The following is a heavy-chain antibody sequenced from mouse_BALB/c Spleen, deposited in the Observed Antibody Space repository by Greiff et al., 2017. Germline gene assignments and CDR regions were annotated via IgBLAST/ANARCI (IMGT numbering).Heavy chain of an antibody. CDR2: ISDGGSYT. J-gene: IGHJ2*01. D-gene: IGHD2-3*01. CDR3: AKSSIYDGYPYYFDY. Sequence: DVKLVESGGGLVKPGGSLKLSCAASGFTFSDYYMYWVRQTPEKRLEWVATISDGGSYTYYPDSVKGRFTISRDNAKNNLYLQMSSLKSEDTAMYYCAKSSIYDGYPYYFDYWGQGTTLTVSS. V-gene: IGHV5-4*02. CDR1: GFTFSDYY.